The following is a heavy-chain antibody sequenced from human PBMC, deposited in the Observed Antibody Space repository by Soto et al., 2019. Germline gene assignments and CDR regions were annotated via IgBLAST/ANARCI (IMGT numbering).Heavy chain of an antibody. CDR2: ISVYNGNI. D-gene: IGHD3-16*01. CDR1: GYTFASFG. Sequence: QGQLVQSGAEVKKPGASVKVSCKASGYTFASFGVTWVRQAPGQGLEWMGWISVYNGNINYAQKFQGRVTMTTDTSTSTAFMELRSLISDDTAVYYCARTYRGDYFDYWGQGTLVTVSS. J-gene: IGHJ4*02. V-gene: IGHV1-18*01. CDR3: ARTYRGDYFDY.